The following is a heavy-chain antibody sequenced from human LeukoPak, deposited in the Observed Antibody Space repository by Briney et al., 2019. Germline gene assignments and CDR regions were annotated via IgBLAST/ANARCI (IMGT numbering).Heavy chain of an antibody. CDR2: IYSDNT. CDR3: ARDKYSSGWYDY. J-gene: IGHJ4*02. V-gene: IGHV3-21*01. Sequence: PGGSLRLSCAASGFTFSSYGMHWVRQAPGKGLEWVSFIYSDNTHYADSVKGRFTISRDNAKNSLYLQMNSLRAEDTAVYYCARDKYSSGWYDYWGQGTLVTVSS. D-gene: IGHD6-19*01. CDR1: GFTFSSYG.